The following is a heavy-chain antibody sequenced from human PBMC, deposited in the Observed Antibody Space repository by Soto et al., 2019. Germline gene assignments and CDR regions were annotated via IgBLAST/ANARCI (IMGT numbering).Heavy chain of an antibody. J-gene: IGHJ6*02. CDR3: ASDRPDTAIGWFV. CDR1: GYTLTSCA. CDR2: INAGNGNT. D-gene: IGHD2-15*01. V-gene: IGHV1-3*01. Sequence: SAEVTCKASGYTLTSCAMYWVHQAHGQRLEWMGWINAGNGNTKYSQKFQDRVTITRDTSTGTAYIEMTSLSSEDTAVYYCASDRPDTAIGWFVWGQGTTVTGFS.